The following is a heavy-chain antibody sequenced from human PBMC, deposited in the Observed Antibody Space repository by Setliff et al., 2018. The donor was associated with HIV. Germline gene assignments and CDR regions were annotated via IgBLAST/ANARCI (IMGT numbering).Heavy chain of an antibody. J-gene: IGHJ3*02. CDR1: GDSLRGGDYY. CDR3: ARDKGRPHYYDDTGSYRSDALDI. CDR2: VSHTGYT. D-gene: IGHD3-22*01. Sequence: LSLTCSVSGDSLRGGDYYYNWIRQSPEKGLEWIGYVSHTGYTYYNPSLKSRVDMSLDISKNQFSLNVSFVTAADTAVYYCARDKGRPHYYDDTGSYRSDALDIWGQGTMVT. V-gene: IGHV4-30-4*08.